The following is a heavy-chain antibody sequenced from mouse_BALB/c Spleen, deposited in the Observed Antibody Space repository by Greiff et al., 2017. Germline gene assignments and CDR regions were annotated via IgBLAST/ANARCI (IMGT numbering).Heavy chain of an antibody. Sequence: EVKLMESGPGLVKPSQSLSLTCTVTGYSITSDYAWNWIRQFPGNKLEWMGYISYSGSTSYNPSLKSRISITRDTSKNQFFLQLNSVTTEDTATYYCVYGGNDFDVWGAGTTVTVSS. D-gene: IGHD1-2*01. CDR2: ISYSGST. CDR3: VYGGNDFDV. CDR1: GYSITSDYA. V-gene: IGHV3-2*02. J-gene: IGHJ1*01.